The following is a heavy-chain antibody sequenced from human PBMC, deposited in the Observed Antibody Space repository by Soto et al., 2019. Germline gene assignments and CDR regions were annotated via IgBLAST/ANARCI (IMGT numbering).Heavy chain of an antibody. CDR3: ARGSVVVPAAIRQGRFDP. J-gene: IGHJ5*02. V-gene: IGHV4-34*01. CDR2: INHSGST. Sequence: QVQLQQWGAGLLKPSETLSLPCAVSGGSFSGYYWSWIRQPPGKGLEWIGEINHSGSTNYNPSLKSRVTISVDTSKNQFSLKLSSVTAADTAVYYCARGSVVVPAAIRQGRFDPWGQGTLVTVSS. CDR1: GGSFSGYY. D-gene: IGHD2-2*02.